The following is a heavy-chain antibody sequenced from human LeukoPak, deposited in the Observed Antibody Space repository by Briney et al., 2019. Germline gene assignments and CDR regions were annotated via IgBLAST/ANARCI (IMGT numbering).Heavy chain of an antibody. D-gene: IGHD6-19*01. Sequence: PGGSLRLSCAASGFTFSNYGMHWVSQAPGKGLECVADIWYDGSNKYYADSVKGRFTISRDNSKNTLYLQMNRLRAEDTSVYYCARVAASGWYPTFDYWGQGNLVTVST. CDR1: GFTFSNYG. J-gene: IGHJ4*02. V-gene: IGHV3-33*01. CDR3: ARVAASGWYPTFDY. CDR2: IWYDGSNK.